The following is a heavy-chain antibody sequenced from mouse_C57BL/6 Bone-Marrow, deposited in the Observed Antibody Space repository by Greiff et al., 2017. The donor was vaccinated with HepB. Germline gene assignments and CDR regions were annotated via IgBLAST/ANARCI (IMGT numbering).Heavy chain of an antibody. V-gene: IGHV5-17*01. CDR3: AREGFSLYFDY. J-gene: IGHJ2*01. CDR2: ISSGSSTI. CDR1: GFTFSDYG. D-gene: IGHD6-2*01. Sequence: EVQLVESGGGLVKPGGSLKLSCAASGFTFSDYGMHWVRQTPEKGLEWVAYISSGSSTIYYEDTVKGRVTISRDNAKNTLFLQMSSLRSEDTAMYYCAREGFSLYFDYWGQGTTLTVSS.